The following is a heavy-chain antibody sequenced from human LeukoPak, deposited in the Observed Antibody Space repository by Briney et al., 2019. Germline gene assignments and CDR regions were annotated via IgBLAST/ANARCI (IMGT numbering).Heavy chain of an antibody. D-gene: IGHD6-19*01. CDR2: ITWNSGSI. V-gene: IGHV3-9*01. Sequence: PGRSLRLSCAASGFTFDDYAMYWVRQGPGKGLEWVSGITWNSGSIGYADSVKGRFTISRDNAKSSLYLQMNSLRTEDTALYYCAKGLAGAVDYWGQGTLVTVSS. J-gene: IGHJ4*02. CDR1: GFTFDDYA. CDR3: AKGLAGAVDY.